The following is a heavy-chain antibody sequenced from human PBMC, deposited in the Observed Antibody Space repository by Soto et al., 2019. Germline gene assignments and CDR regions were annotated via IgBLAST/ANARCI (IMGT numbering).Heavy chain of an antibody. CDR1: GFTFSNAW. Sequence: EEQLVESGGGLVKPGGSLRLSCAASGFTFSNAWMSWVRQAPGKGLEWVGRIKSKINGGTTDSVAPVKDRFSISRDDSKNTLYLQMNSLKTEDTAVYYCATASTGFARYFDLWGRCTLVTVSS. J-gene: IGHJ2*01. CDR2: IKSKINGGTT. D-gene: IGHD2-8*02. CDR3: ATASTGFARYFDL. V-gene: IGHV3-15*01.